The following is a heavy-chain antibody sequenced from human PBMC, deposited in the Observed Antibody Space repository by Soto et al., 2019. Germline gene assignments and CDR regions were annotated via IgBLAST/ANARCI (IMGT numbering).Heavy chain of an antibody. CDR2: IWYDGNTK. Sequence: QIQLVESGGGVVQPGRSLRLSCAASGFTFNSYGFNWVRQAPGKGLEWVAVIWYDGNTKYYADSVKGRFTISRDNLKNTLHLQMNSLTAEDTAVYYCARPLVAPVAGPYYYGMDVWGQGNTVTVSS. D-gene: IGHD6-19*01. CDR1: GFTFNSYG. J-gene: IGHJ6*02. CDR3: ARPLVAPVAGPYYYGMDV. V-gene: IGHV3-33*01.